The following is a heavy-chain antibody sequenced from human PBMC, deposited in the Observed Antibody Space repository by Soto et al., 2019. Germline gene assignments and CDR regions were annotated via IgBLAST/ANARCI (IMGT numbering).Heavy chain of an antibody. Sequence: EVQLLESGGGLVQPGGSLRLSCAASGFTFSSYAMSWVRQAPGKGLEWVSAISGSGGSTYYADSVKGRFTISRDNSKNTLYLQMNSLRAEDTAVYYCAKDTTRSSSWSPTYYYYYGMDVWGQGTTVTVSS. J-gene: IGHJ6*02. V-gene: IGHV3-23*01. CDR2: ISGSGGST. CDR1: GFTFSSYA. CDR3: AKDTTRSSSWSPTYYYYYGMDV. D-gene: IGHD6-13*01.